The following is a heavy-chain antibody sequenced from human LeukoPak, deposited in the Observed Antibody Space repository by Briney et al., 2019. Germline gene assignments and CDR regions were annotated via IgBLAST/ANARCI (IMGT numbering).Heavy chain of an antibody. J-gene: IGHJ4*02. Sequence: GGSLRLSCTASGFTFGSHALSWVRQVPGRGPEWVSAITGSGGTTYYADSVKGRFTISRDNFKNTLYLQMNSLRAEDTAVYYCSTSTYSSGSSGCWGQGTLVTVSS. CDR2: ITGSGGTT. CDR1: GFTFGSHA. CDR3: STSTYSSGSSGC. D-gene: IGHD6-19*01. V-gene: IGHV3-23*01.